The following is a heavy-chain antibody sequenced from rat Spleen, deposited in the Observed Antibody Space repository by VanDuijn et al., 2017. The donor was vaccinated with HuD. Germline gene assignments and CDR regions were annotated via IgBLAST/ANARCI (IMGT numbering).Heavy chain of an antibody. J-gene: IGHJ2*01. Sequence: EVQLVESVGGLVQPGRALKLSCAASGFTFSDFYMAWVRQAPGKGLEWVASITNTGGSTYYPDSVKGRFTISRDNAKSTLYLQMNSLRSEDTATYYCTRDGRYWGQGVMVTVSS. CDR1: GFTFSDFY. V-gene: IGHV5-31*01. CDR2: ITNTGGST. CDR3: TRDGRY.